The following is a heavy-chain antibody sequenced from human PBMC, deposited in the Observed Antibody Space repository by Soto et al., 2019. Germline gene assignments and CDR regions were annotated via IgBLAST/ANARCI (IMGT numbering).Heavy chain of an antibody. CDR3: AKTGTNGSGFDP. CDR1: CFSLSASGMR. J-gene: IGHJ5*02. V-gene: IGHV2-70*04. Sequence: SGPTLVNPTQTLTLTWTFSCFSLSASGMRVSWIRQPPGKALEWLARIDWDDDKFYSTSLRTRLTISKDTSKNQVVLTMTSVEHTDTSKYYSAKTGTNGSGFDPWGQGTLGTVSS. D-gene: IGHD1-1*01. CDR2: IDWDDDK.